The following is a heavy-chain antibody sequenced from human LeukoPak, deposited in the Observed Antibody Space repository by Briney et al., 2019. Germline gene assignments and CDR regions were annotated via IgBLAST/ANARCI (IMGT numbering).Heavy chain of an antibody. CDR2: ISYDGSNK. CDR1: GFTFSSYA. D-gene: IGHD3-10*01. CDR3: AKGVRYYGSGSPSDY. V-gene: IGHV3-30-3*01. Sequence: GGSLRLSCAASGFTFSSYAMHWVRQAPGKGLEWVAVISYDGSNKYYADSVKGRFTISRDNSKNTLYLQMNSLRAEDTAVYYCAKGVRYYGSGSPSDYWGQGTLVTVSS. J-gene: IGHJ4*02.